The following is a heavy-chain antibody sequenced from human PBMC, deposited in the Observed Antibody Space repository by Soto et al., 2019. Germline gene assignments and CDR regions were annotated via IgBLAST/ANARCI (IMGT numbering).Heavy chain of an antibody. J-gene: IGHJ3*02. CDR1: GFTFSSYA. D-gene: IGHD6-13*01. Sequence: GESLKISCAASGFTFSSYAMSWVRQAPGKGLEWVSAISGSGGSTYYADSVKGRFTISRDNSKNTLYLQMNSLRAEDTAVDYCAKKLIAAAGHAFDIWGQGTMVTVSS. CDR2: ISGSGGST. CDR3: AKKLIAAAGHAFDI. V-gene: IGHV3-23*01.